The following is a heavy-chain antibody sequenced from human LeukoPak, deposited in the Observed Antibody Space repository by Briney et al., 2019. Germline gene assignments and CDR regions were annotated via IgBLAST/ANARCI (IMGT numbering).Heavy chain of an antibody. V-gene: IGHV1-18*01. CDR2: IDTYSGKT. Sequence: ASVKVSCKASGYTYTTYGISWVRQAPGQGLEWMGWIDTYSGKTNYAQKFQGRVTMTSDTSTSTAYMELRSLRSDDTAVYYCARDRVIAEADSFDPWGQGTLVTVSS. CDR3: ARDRVIAEADSFDP. D-gene: IGHD6-13*01. CDR1: GYTYTTYG. J-gene: IGHJ5*02.